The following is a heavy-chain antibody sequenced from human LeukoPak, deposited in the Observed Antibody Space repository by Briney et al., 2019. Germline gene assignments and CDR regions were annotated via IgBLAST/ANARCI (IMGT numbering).Heavy chain of an antibody. J-gene: IGHJ3*02. Sequence: GGSLRLSCAASGFTFSSNAMSWVRQAPGKGLEWVSSVRGSGGSTYYADSVKGRFTISRDNSQNTLYLQMNSLRAEDAAVYYCAKDLYVDVRWGSAFDIWGQGTVVTVSS. V-gene: IGHV3-23*01. CDR3: AKDLYVDVRWGSAFDI. CDR1: GFTFSSNA. CDR2: VRGSGGST. D-gene: IGHD2-21*01.